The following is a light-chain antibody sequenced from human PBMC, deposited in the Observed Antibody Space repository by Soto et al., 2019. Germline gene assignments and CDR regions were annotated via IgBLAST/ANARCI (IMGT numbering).Light chain of an antibody. CDR2: AAS. V-gene: IGKV3-20*01. CDR1: QSVSSSY. Sequence: EIVLTQSPGTLSLSPGERATLSCRASQSVSSSYLAWYQQKPGQAPRLLMYAASSRATGIPDRFSGSGSGTVFTLTISRLETEDFAVYYFQQYGSSPMYSFGQGTKLE. CDR3: QQYGSSPMYS. J-gene: IGKJ2*03.